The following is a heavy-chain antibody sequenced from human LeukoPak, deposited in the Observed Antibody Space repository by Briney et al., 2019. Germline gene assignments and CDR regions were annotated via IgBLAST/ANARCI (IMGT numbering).Heavy chain of an antibody. V-gene: IGHV3-21*01. CDR1: GFIFSDYT. Sequence: GGSLRLSCAASGFIFSDYTMNWVRQAPAKGLEWVSSISNSSSYIYYADSVRGRFTISRDNAKNSLYLQMNSLTAEDTAVYYCAKFFDDWGQGTLVTVSS. CDR2: ISNSSSYI. J-gene: IGHJ4*02. CDR3: AKFFDD.